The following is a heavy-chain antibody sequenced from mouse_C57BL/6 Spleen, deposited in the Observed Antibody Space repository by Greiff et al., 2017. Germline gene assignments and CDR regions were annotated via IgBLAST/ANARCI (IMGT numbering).Heavy chain of an antibody. CDR2: IRNKANGYTT. Sequence: EVKLQESGGGLVQPGGSLSLSCAASGFTFTDYYMSWVRQPPGKALEWLGFIRNKANGYTTEYSASVKGRFTISRDNSQSILYLQMNALRAEDSATYYCARGDYADYFDYWGQGTTLTVSS. D-gene: IGHD2-4*01. J-gene: IGHJ2*01. V-gene: IGHV7-3*01. CDR3: ARGDYADYFDY. CDR1: GFTFTDYY.